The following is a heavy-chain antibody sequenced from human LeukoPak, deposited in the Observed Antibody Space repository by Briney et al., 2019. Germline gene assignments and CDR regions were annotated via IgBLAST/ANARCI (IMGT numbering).Heavy chain of an antibody. Sequence: PGGSLRLSCAASGFTFSGSAMHWVRQASGKGLEWVGRIRSKANSYATAYAASVKGRFTISRDDSKNTAYLQMNSLKTEDTAVYYCTSLQLWSGEDYWGQGTLVTVSS. CDR3: TSLQLWSGEDY. CDR2: IRSKANSYAT. V-gene: IGHV3-73*01. D-gene: IGHD5-18*01. CDR1: GFTFSGSA. J-gene: IGHJ4*02.